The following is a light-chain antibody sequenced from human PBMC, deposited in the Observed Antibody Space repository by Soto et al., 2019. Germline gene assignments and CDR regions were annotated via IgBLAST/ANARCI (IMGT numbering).Light chain of an antibody. J-gene: IGKJ4*01. CDR3: HQSSSTPLT. Sequence: DVQMTQSPSSLSASVGDSVTITCRASQSVFNHLSWFQQRPGKGPKLLIYDASSLHDGVPSRFSGSGYGTDFTLTISTVQPEDSAIYYCHQSSSTPLTFGGGTRVELK. CDR2: DAS. CDR1: QSVFNH. V-gene: IGKV1-39*01.